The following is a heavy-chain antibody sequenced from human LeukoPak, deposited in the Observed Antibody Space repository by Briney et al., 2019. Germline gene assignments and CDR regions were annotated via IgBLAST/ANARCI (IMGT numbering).Heavy chain of an antibody. CDR1: GYTFSDFY. CDR3: ARVRLADERAWAY. CDR2: ITPKSGDT. D-gene: IGHD3-3*02. J-gene: IGHJ4*02. V-gene: IGHV1-2*02. Sequence: ASVKVSCKASGYTFSDFYIHWVRQAPGQGLEYVGWITPKSGDTYSPQRFQGRVTMTRDASISTAYMELSSLRSDGTAVYFCARVRLADERAWAYWGQGTLVTVSS.